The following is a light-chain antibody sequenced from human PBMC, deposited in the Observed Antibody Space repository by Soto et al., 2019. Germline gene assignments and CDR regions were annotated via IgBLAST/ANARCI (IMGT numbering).Light chain of an antibody. CDR2: GAS. V-gene: IGKV1-39*01. Sequence: DIQMTQSPSSLSASIGDEVTVTCRASQTIDNYLNWYQQRPGKAPKVLIYGASTLQSGVSSRFSGSGSGTDFTLTIRNLQPEDVETYYCQQSYSTPPYTVGQGTKVEV. CDR3: QQSYSTPPYT. J-gene: IGKJ2*01. CDR1: QTIDNY.